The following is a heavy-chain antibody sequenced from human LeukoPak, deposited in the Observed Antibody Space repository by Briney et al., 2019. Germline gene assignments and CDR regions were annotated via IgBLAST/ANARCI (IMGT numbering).Heavy chain of an antibody. V-gene: IGHV4-59*01. D-gene: IGHD3-22*01. CDR1: GGSISSYY. Sequence: PSETLSLTCTVSGGSISSYYWSWIQQPPGKGLEWIGYIYDSGSTNYNPSLKSRVTISVDTSKNQFSLKLSSVTAADTAVYYCARDSGGYDSSGPLFDYWGQGTLVTVSS. CDR3: ARDSGGYDSSGPLFDY. J-gene: IGHJ4*02. CDR2: IYDSGST.